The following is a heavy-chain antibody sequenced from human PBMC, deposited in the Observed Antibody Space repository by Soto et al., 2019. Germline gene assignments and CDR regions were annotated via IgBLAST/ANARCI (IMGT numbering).Heavy chain of an antibody. Sequence: SETLSLTCAVYGGSFSGYYWSWIRQPPGKGLEWIGEINHSGSTNYNPSLKSRVTISVDTSKNQFSLKLSSVTAADTAVYYCARGLVRGVIDYWGHGTLVTVS. J-gene: IGHJ4*01. CDR3: ARGLVRGVIDY. V-gene: IGHV4-34*01. CDR2: INHSGST. CDR1: GGSFSGYY. D-gene: IGHD3-10*01.